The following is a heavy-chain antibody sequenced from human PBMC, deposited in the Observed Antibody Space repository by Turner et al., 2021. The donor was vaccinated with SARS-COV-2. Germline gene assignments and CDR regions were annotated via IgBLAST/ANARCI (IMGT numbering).Heavy chain of an antibody. V-gene: IGHV4-31*03. J-gene: IGHJ5*02. CDR1: GDSISSGVYY. CDR2: IHHSGST. D-gene: IGHD2-2*01. CDR3: ARRYCTSTSCPNWFDP. Sequence: QVQLQESGPGLVKPSQTLSLTCTVSGDSISSGVYYWTWIRQHPGKGLEWIGYIHHSGSTYYNPSLRSRVTISMDTSKNDFSLEMTSVTAADTAVYYCARRYCTSTSCPNWFDPWGQGTLVTVSS.